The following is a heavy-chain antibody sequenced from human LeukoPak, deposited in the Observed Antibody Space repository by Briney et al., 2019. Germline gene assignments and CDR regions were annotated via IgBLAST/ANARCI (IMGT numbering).Heavy chain of an antibody. D-gene: IGHD3-22*01. V-gene: IGHV3-30*18. CDR2: ISYDGSNK. CDR1: GFXFSSYA. Sequence: GGSLRLSCAASGFXFSSYAIHWVRQAPGKGLEWAAVISYDGSNKYYADSVKGRFTISRDNSKNTLYLQMNSLRAEDTAVYYCAKSYYYDKLAYYWGQGTLVTVSS. CDR3: AKSYYYDKLAYY. J-gene: IGHJ4*02.